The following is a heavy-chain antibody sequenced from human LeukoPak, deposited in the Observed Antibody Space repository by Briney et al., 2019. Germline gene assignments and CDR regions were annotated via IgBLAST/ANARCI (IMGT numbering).Heavy chain of an antibody. V-gene: IGHV3-7*01. J-gene: IGHJ4*02. CDR1: RFTFSNYW. Sequence: GGSLRLSCVASRFTFSNYWMSWVRQAPGKGLERVANINQDGSKKRYADSMKGRFTISRDNAKESLFLQLSSLRAEDTAVYYCAKWGPYCVGDYCPALDSWGPGTLVTVSS. CDR2: INQDGSKK. CDR3: AKWGPYCVGDYCPALDS. D-gene: IGHD2-21*02.